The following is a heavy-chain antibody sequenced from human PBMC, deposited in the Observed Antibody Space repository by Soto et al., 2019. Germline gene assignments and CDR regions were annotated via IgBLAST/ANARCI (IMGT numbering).Heavy chain of an antibody. CDR2: ISGSISTK. CDR3: ARVGYCSTTSCYLDY. V-gene: IGHV3-11*01. J-gene: IGHJ4*02. D-gene: IGHD2-2*01. Sequence: GGSLRLSCAASGFTFNDYFMSWVRQAPGKKLEWVSYISGSISTKYYADSVKGRFAISRDNAKNSLFLQMNSLRAEDTAVYYCARVGYCSTTSCYLDYWGQGTLVTVSS. CDR1: GFTFNDYF.